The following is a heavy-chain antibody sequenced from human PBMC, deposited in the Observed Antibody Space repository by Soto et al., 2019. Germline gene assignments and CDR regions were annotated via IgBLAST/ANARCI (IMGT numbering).Heavy chain of an antibody. CDR3: ATTLGYCSSTSCYAYFDY. Sequence: SETLSLTCTVSGGSSSSYYWSWIRQPPGKGLEWIGYIYYSGSTNYNPSLKSRVTISVDTSKNQFSLKLSSVTAADTAVYYCATTLGYCSSTSCYAYFDYWGQGTLVTVSS. CDR2: IYYSGST. D-gene: IGHD2-2*01. V-gene: IGHV4-59*08. CDR1: GGSSSSYY. J-gene: IGHJ4*02.